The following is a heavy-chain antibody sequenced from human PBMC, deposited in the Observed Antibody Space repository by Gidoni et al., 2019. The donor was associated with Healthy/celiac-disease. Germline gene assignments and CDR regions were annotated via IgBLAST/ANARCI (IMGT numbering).Heavy chain of an antibody. Sequence: QVQLVESGGGLGKPGVSLRLSGAASGFTFSDYYMSWIRQAPGKGLEWVSYISSSGSTIYYADSVKGRFTISRDNAKNSLYLQMNSLRAEDTAVYYCATSSGWYSDAFDIWGQGTMVTVSS. D-gene: IGHD6-19*01. J-gene: IGHJ3*02. CDR1: GFTFSDYY. CDR2: ISSSGSTI. CDR3: ATSSGWYSDAFDI. V-gene: IGHV3-11*01.